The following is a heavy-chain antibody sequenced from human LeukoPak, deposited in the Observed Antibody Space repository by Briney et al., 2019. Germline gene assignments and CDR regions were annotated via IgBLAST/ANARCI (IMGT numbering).Heavy chain of an antibody. CDR3: ARLGLEVGGPNWFDP. J-gene: IGHJ5*02. D-gene: IGHD1-1*01. CDR1: GFSFSSNW. CDR2: IKRDGSQK. V-gene: IGHV3-7*01. Sequence: GGSLRLSCAAPGFSFSSNWMGWVRQAPGRGLEWVAHIKRDGSQKYYLDSVKGRFTISRDNAKNSLYLQVNSLRVEDTAVYYCARLGLEVGGPNWFDPWGQGTLVTVSS.